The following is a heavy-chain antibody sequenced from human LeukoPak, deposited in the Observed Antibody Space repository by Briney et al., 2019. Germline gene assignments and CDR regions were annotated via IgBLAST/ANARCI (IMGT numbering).Heavy chain of an antibody. CDR3: ARGGVYSTRGIDY. Sequence: GGSLRLSCAASGFTFSSYSMNWVRQAPGKGLEWVSSISSSSSYINYADSVRGRFTISRDNAKNSLFLQMDSLRAEDTAVYYCARGGVYSTRGIDYWGQGTLVTVSS. CDR1: GFTFSSYS. J-gene: IGHJ4*02. V-gene: IGHV3-21*01. D-gene: IGHD6-13*01. CDR2: ISSSSSYI.